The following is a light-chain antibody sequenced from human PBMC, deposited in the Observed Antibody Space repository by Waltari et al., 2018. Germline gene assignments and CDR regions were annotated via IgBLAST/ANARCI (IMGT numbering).Light chain of an antibody. CDR3: HSYTGSRTYV. V-gene: IGLV2-14*01. CDR1: TNDVGGYNF. Sequence: QSALTQPASVSGSPGQSITIFCTGPTNDVGGYNFVSWYQHHPGKAPKLIIYEVTKRPSGVSTRFSGSKSGNTASLTISGLQAEDEADYYCHSYTGSRTYVFGTGTKVTVL. J-gene: IGLJ1*01. CDR2: EVT.